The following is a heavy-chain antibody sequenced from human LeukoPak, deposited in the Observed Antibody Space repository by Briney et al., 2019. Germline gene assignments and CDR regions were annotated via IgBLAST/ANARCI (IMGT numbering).Heavy chain of an antibody. J-gene: IGHJ4*02. CDR1: ECTFSNYG. Sequence: PGGSLRLSCAASECTFSNYGMHWVRQAPGKGLEWVAFIQYDGSNKYYGNSVKGRFTISRDTSKNTLYLQRNSLRAEDTAVYYCAKEHGSGSYFDYWGQGTLVTVSS. CDR3: AKEHGSGSYFDY. V-gene: IGHV3-30*02. D-gene: IGHD3-10*01. CDR2: IQYDGSNK.